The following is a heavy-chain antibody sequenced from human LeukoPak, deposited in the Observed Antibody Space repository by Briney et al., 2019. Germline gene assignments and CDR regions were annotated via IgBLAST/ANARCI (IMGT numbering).Heavy chain of an antibody. CDR3: AKGFPYDFWSAFDY. V-gene: IGHV3-30*18. Sequence: PGGTRRLSCAASGCTFSSYGMHWVRKAPGKGLEWVAVISYDGSNKYYADSVKGRFTISRDNSKNTLYLQMNSLRAEDTAVYYCAKGFPYDFWSAFDYWGQGTLVTVSS. CDR1: GCTFSSYG. J-gene: IGHJ4*02. D-gene: IGHD3-3*01. CDR2: ISYDGSNK.